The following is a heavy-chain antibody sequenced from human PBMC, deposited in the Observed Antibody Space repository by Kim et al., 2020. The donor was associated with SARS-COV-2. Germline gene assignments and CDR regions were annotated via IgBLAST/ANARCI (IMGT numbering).Heavy chain of an antibody. CDR3: AKGSITIFGVVITDNWFNP. Sequence: GGSLRLSCAASGFTFSSYGMHWVRQAPGKGLEWVAVISYDGSNKYYADSVKGRFTISRDNSKNTLYLQMNSLRAEDTAVYYCAKGSITIFGVVITDNWFNPWGQGTLVTLSS. D-gene: IGHD3-3*01. CDR2: ISYDGSNK. V-gene: IGHV3-30*18. CDR1: GFTFSSYG. J-gene: IGHJ5*02.